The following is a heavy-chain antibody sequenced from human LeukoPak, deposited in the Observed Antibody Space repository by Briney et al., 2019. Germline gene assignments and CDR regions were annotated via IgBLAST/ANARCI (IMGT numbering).Heavy chain of an antibody. V-gene: IGHV4-59*01. J-gene: IGHJ3*02. CDR2: IYYSGST. CDR3: ARDQEYYDSSGYYQVHAFDI. D-gene: IGHD3-22*01. CDR1: GGSISSYY. Sequence: SETLSLTCTVSGGSISSYYWSWIRQPPGKGLEWIGYIYYSGSTNYNPSLKSRVTISVDTSKNQFSLKLSSVTAADTAVYYCARDQEYYDSSGYYQVHAFDIWGQGTMVTVSS.